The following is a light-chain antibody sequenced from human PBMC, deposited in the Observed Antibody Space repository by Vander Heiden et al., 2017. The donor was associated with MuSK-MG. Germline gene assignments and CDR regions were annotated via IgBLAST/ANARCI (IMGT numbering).Light chain of an antibody. V-gene: IGKV1-6*01. CDR1: QGIRND. CDR2: AAS. Sequence: AIQMTQSPSSLSASVGDRATITCRASQGIRNDLGWYQQKPGKAPKLLIYAASSLQSGVPSRFSGSGSGTDFTLTISSLQPEDFATYYCRQDDNYPFTFGGGTKVEIK. J-gene: IGKJ4*01. CDR3: RQDDNYPFT.